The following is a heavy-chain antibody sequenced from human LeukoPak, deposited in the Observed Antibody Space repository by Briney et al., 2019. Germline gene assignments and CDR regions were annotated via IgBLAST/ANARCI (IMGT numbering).Heavy chain of an antibody. D-gene: IGHD3-22*01. Sequence: GGSLRLSCAASGFTFSSYGMHWVRQAPGKGLEWVAFIRYDGSNKYYADSVKGRFTISRDNSKNTLYLQMNSLRAEDTAVYYCATRTYYYDSSGYYDFDYWGQGTLVTVSS. J-gene: IGHJ4*02. CDR1: GFTFSSYG. V-gene: IGHV3-30*02. CDR3: ATRTYYYDSSGYYDFDY. CDR2: IRYDGSNK.